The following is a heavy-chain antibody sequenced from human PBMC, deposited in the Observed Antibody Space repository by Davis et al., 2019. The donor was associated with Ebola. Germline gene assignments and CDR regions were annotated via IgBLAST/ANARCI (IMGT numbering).Heavy chain of an antibody. CDR3: ARTRVRSGYYAGLLYYGMDV. CDR2: IYYSGST. CDR1: GCPISSYY. V-gene: IGHV4-59*01. Sequence: SETLSLTCTVSGCPISSYYWSWIRQPPGKGLEWIGYIYYSGSTNYNPSLKSRVTISVDTSKNQFSLKLSSVTAADTAVYYCARTRVRSGYYAGLLYYGMDVWGQGTTVTVSS. J-gene: IGHJ6*02. D-gene: IGHD3-3*01.